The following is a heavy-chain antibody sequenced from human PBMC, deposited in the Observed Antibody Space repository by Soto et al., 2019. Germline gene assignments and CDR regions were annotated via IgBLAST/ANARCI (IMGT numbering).Heavy chain of an antibody. J-gene: IGHJ6*02. V-gene: IGHV4-31*03. Sequence: QVQLQESGPGLVKPSQTLSLTCTVSGGSISSGGYYWSWIRQHPGKGLEWIGCIYYSGSTHYNPSLKCRVTISVDTSKNHFSLKLSSVTAADTAVYYCARDTLSRSMDVWGQGTTVTVSS. CDR2: IYYSGST. CDR3: ARDTLSRSMDV. CDR1: GGSISSGGYY. D-gene: IGHD3-16*01.